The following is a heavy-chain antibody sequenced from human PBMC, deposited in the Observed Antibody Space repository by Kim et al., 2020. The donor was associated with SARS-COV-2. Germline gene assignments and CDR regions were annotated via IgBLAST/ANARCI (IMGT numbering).Heavy chain of an antibody. CDR1: GFTFSSYG. J-gene: IGHJ4*02. Sequence: GGSLRLSCAASGFTFSSYGMHWVRQAPGKGLEWVAVIWYDGSNKYYADSVKGRFTISRDNSKNTLYLQMNSLRAEDTAVYYCAREGVDCGGDCYPLDYWGQGTLVTVSS. D-gene: IGHD2-21*01. V-gene: IGHV3-33*01. CDR2: IWYDGSNK. CDR3: AREGVDCGGDCYPLDY.